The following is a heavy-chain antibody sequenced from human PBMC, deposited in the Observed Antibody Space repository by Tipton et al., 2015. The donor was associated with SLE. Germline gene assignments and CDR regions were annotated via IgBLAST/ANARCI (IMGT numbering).Heavy chain of an antibody. D-gene: IGHD5-24*01. CDR3: ARPVEKVTTPFDF. CDR1: GGSINNGLYY. V-gene: IGHV4-61*09. CDR2: IFTTGST. J-gene: IGHJ4*02. Sequence: LRLSCTVSGGSINNGLYYWTWIRQPAGKGLEWIGHIFTTGSTNYNPSLKSRVTISIDKSKNQFSLRLSSVTAADTAVYYCARPVEKVTTPFDFWGLGTLVTISS.